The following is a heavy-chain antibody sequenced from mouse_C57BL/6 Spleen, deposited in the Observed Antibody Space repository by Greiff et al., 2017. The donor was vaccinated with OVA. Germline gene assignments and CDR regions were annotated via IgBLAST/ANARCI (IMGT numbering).Heavy chain of an antibody. V-gene: IGHV5-4*01. CDR1: GFTFSSYA. CDR3: AREGYYGSSSYWYFDV. J-gene: IGHJ1*03. CDR2: ISDGGSYT. Sequence: DVKLQESGGGLVKPGGSLKLSCAASGFTFSSYAMSWVRQTPEKRLEWVATISDGGSYTYYPDNVKGRFTISRDNAKNNLYLQMSHLKSEDTAMYYCAREGYYGSSSYWYFDVWGTGTTVTVSS. D-gene: IGHD1-1*01.